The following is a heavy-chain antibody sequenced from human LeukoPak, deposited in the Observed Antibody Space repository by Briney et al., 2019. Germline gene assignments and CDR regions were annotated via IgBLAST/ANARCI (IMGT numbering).Heavy chain of an antibody. CDR2: IYYSGST. D-gene: IGHD4-17*01. Sequence: SETLSLTCTVSGGSISSSSYYWGWIRQPPGKGLEWIGSIYYSGSTYYNPSLKSRVAISVDTSKNQFSLKLSSVTAADTAVYYCARHSSDYGDADYWGQGTLVTVSS. CDR3: ARHSSDYGDADY. J-gene: IGHJ4*02. CDR1: GGSISSSSYY. V-gene: IGHV4-39*01.